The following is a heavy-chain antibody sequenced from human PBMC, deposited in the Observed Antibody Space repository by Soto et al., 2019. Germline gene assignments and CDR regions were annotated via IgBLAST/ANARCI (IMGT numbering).Heavy chain of an antibody. Sequence: QVQLVQSGAEVKKPGSSVKVSCKASGGTFSSYAISWVRQAPGQGLEWMGGIIPIFGTANYAQKFQGRVTMNADESTSTAYMELSSLRSADTAVYYCARSLYGDYAGDWYFDLWGRGTLVTVSS. CDR1: GGTFSSYA. CDR2: IIPIFGTA. CDR3: ARSLYGDYAGDWYFDL. D-gene: IGHD4-17*01. V-gene: IGHV1-69*12. J-gene: IGHJ2*01.